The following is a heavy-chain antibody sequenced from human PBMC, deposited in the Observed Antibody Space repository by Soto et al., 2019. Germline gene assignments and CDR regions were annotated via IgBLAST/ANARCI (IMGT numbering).Heavy chain of an antibody. J-gene: IGHJ4*02. CDR1: GGSISSGGYY. V-gene: IGHV4-31*03. D-gene: IGHD2-2*01. CDR3: ARGRSSTSPYPFGY. Sequence: QVQLQESGPGLVKPSQTLSLTCTVSGGSISSGGYYWSWIRQHPGKGLEWSGNIYYSGSTYYNPSLKSRVPLAVNTSKNPFSLKLSSVTAADTAVYYCARGRSSTSPYPFGYWGQGTLVTVSS. CDR2: IYYSGST.